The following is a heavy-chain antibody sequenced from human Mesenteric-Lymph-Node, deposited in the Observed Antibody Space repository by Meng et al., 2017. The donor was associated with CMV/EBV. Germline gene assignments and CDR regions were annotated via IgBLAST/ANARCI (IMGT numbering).Heavy chain of an antibody. CDR3: AGLDTAMAFDY. V-gene: IGHV3-30*03. J-gene: IGHJ4*02. D-gene: IGHD5-18*01. CDR1: GFTFSSFG. CDR2: ISYDGSDK. Sequence: GESLKISCAASGFTFSSFGVHWVRQAPGKGLEWVAVISYDGSDKYYADSVKGRFTISRDNSKNTLYLQMNSLGAEDTAVYYCAGLDTAMAFDYWGQGTLVTVSS.